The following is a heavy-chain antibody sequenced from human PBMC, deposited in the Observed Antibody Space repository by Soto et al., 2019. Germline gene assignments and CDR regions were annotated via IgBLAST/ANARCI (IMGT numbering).Heavy chain of an antibody. Sequence: EVQLLESGGGLVQPGGSLRLPCAASGFSFSSFAMSWVRQTPGKGLEWVSGINERGDATYYADSVRGRFTISRDNSKNTLFLQMDSLRAEDTAVYYCAKESAATGIPFFDYWGQETLVTVSS. D-gene: IGHD6-13*01. J-gene: IGHJ4*02. CDR3: AKESAATGIPFFDY. CDR1: GFSFSSFA. CDR2: INERGDAT. V-gene: IGHV3-23*01.